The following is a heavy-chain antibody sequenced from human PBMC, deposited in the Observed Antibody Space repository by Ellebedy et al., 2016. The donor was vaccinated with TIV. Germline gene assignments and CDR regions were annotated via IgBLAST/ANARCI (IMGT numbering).Heavy chain of an antibody. D-gene: IGHD4-23*01. CDR2: IDSSGTYI. CDR3: AKSTVINPEGDAYDI. V-gene: IGHV3-21*06. J-gene: IGHJ3*02. Sequence: PGGSLRLSCAASGFTFSSFGMNWVRQPSGKGLEWVSSIDSSGTYIYYADSVKGRFTISRDNTKNSLYLHMNSLRAEDTAVYYCAKSTVINPEGDAYDIWGKGTKVTVSS. CDR1: GFTFSSFG.